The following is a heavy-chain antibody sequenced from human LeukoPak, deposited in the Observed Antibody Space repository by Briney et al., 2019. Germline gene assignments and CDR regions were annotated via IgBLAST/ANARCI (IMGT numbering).Heavy chain of an antibody. CDR1: GGTFSSYA. D-gene: IGHD2-2*01. CDR2: IIPIFGTA. J-gene: IGHJ5*02. Sequence: SVKVSCKASGGTFSSYAISWVRQAPGQGLEWMGGIIPIFGTANYAQKFQGRVTITTEESTSTAYMELSSLRSEDTAVYYCARDPRYCSSTSCYRSWFDPWGQGTLVTVSS. V-gene: IGHV1-69*05. CDR3: ARDPRYCSSTSCYRSWFDP.